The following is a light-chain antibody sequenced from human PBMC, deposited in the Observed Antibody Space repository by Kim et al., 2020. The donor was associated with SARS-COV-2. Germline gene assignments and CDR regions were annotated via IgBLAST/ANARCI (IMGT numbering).Light chain of an antibody. V-gene: IGLV2-14*03. CDR1: SPAFGSYTS. Sequence: QPINPYGTGHSPAFGSYTSASWHQQHPVKPPQRTRYEYTKRPPGVSARFTGSQSGKTASQTIFGLQAEDEADYYCSSYTITNTVVFGGGTKLTV. CDR3: SSYTITNTVV. CDR2: EYT. J-gene: IGLJ2*01.